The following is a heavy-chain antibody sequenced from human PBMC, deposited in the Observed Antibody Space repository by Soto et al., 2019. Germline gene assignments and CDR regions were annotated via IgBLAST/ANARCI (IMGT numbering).Heavy chain of an antibody. CDR2: IIPMSATT. Sequence: QVPLVQSGAEVKKPGSSVKVSCKASGGTISNYAINWVRQAPGQGLEWMGGIIPMSATTNYAGRFQGRVTMTADESTNTFYMELRGLGYDDTAVFYCTTDKGGRRGYSGFDAFDYWGQGTLVTVSS. V-gene: IGHV1-69*01. CDR3: TTDKGGRRGYSGFDAFDY. D-gene: IGHD5-12*01. J-gene: IGHJ4*02. CDR1: GGTISNYA.